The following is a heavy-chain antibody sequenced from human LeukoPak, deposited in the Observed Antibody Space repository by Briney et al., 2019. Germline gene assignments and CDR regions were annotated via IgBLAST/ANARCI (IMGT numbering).Heavy chain of an antibody. Sequence: PGGSLRLSCAASGFTFSSYAMSWVRQAPGKGLEWVSAISGSGGSTYYADSVKGRFTISRDNSKNTLYLQMNSLRAEDTAVYYCANSITMIVMALDYWGQGTLVTVSS. CDR1: GFTFSSYA. CDR2: ISGSGGST. CDR3: ANSITMIVMALDY. D-gene: IGHD3-22*01. V-gene: IGHV3-23*01. J-gene: IGHJ4*02.